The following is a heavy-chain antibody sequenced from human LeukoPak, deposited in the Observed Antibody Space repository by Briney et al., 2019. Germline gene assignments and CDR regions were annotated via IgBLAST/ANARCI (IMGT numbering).Heavy chain of an antibody. Sequence: ASVKVSCKASGYTFTSYDINWVRQATGQGLEWIGWMNPNSGNTGYAQKFQGRDTMTRNTSISTAYMELSSLRSEDTAVYYCARQTYYYDSSGYYDHGFDPWGQGTLVTVSS. J-gene: IGHJ5*02. CDR1: GYTFTSYD. CDR2: MNPNSGNT. CDR3: ARQTYYYDSSGYYDHGFDP. V-gene: IGHV1-8*01. D-gene: IGHD3-22*01.